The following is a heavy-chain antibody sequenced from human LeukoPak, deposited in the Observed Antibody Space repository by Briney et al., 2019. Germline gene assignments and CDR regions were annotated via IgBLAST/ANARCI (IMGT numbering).Heavy chain of an antibody. CDR2: IDPSDSYT. CDR3: ARNVKGYDYGDYGWFDP. CDR1: EYSFTSYW. J-gene: IGHJ5*02. V-gene: IGHV5-10-1*01. D-gene: IGHD4-17*01. Sequence: GESLRISCKGSEYSFTSYWISWVRQMPGKGLEWMGRIDPSDSYTNYSPSFQGHVTISADKSISTAYLQWSSLKASDTAMYYCARNVKGYDYGDYGWFDPWGQGTLVTVSS.